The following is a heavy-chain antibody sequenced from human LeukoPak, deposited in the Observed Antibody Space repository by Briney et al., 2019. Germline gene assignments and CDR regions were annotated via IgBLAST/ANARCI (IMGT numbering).Heavy chain of an antibody. CDR3: ARSIAAAFDY. D-gene: IGHD6-13*01. CDR1: GGSISSYY. J-gene: IGHJ4*02. CDR2: IYYSGST. V-gene: IGHV4-59*01. Sequence: SETLSLTCTVSGGSISSYYWSWIRQPPGKGLEWIGYIYYSGSTNYNPSLKSRVTISVDTSKNQFSLKLSSVTAADTAVYYCARSIAAAFDYWGQGTLVTVSS.